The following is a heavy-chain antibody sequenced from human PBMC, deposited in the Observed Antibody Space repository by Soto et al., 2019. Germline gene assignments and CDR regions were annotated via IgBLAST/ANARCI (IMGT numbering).Heavy chain of an antibody. V-gene: IGHV1-69*01. CDR1: GGTFSSYA. CDR3: ARGSEASYGSFDAFDI. D-gene: IGHD5-18*01. CDR2: IIPIFGTA. Sequence: QVQLVQSGAEVKKPGSSVKVSCKASGGTFSSYAITWGRRAPGQGLEWMGGIIPIFGTANYAQKFQGRVTITADESTSTAYMELSSLRSEDTAVYYCARGSEASYGSFDAFDIWGQGTMVTVSS. J-gene: IGHJ3*02.